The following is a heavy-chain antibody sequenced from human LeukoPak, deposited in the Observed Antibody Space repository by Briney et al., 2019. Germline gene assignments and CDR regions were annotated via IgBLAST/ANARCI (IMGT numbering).Heavy chain of an antibody. Sequence: PSETLSLTCAVYGGSFSGYYWSWIRQPPGKGLEWVGEINHSGSTNYNPSLKSRVTISVDTSKNQFSLKLSSVTAADTAVYYCARGRGLLWFGDPSRGQGTLVTVSS. CDR1: GGSFSGYY. CDR3: ARGRGLLWFGDPS. V-gene: IGHV4-34*01. J-gene: IGHJ4*02. CDR2: INHSGST. D-gene: IGHD3-10*01.